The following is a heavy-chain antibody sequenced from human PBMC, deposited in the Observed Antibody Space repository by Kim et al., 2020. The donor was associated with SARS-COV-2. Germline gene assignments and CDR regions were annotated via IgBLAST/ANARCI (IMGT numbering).Heavy chain of an antibody. D-gene: IGHD5-18*01. CDR3: ASGRLRDTAMVHY. Sequence: ADSVKGRFTISRDNSKNTLYLQMNSLRAEDTAVYYCASGRLRDTAMVHYWGQGTLVTVSS. J-gene: IGHJ4*02. V-gene: IGHV3-53*01.